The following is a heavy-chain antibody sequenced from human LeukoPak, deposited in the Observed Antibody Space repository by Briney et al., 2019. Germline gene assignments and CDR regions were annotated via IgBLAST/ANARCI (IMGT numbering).Heavy chain of an antibody. CDR2: ISTSSSYI. Sequence: GGSLRLSCAASGFTFSRNSMTWVRQAPGKGLEWVSSISTSSSYIYYADSVKGRFTISRDNAKNSLYLQMNSLRAEDTAVYYCARDYESYEANAFDIWGQGTMVTVSS. V-gene: IGHV3-21*01. CDR3: ARDYESYEANAFDI. CDR1: GFTFSRNS. D-gene: IGHD1-26*01. J-gene: IGHJ3*02.